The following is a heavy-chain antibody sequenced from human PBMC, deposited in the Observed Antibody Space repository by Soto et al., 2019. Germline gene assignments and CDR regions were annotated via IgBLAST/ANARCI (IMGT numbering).Heavy chain of an antibody. CDR3: AHPSTVTLSYGMDV. V-gene: IGHV2-5*02. D-gene: IGHD4-17*01. CDR2: IYWDDDK. Sequence: QITLKESGPTLVKPTQTLTLTSTFSGFSLSTSGVGVGWIRQPPGKALEWLALIYWDDDKRYSPSLKSRLTITKDTSKNQVVLTMTNMDPVDTATYYCAHPSTVTLSYGMDVWGQGTTVTVSS. J-gene: IGHJ6*02. CDR1: GFSLSTSGVG.